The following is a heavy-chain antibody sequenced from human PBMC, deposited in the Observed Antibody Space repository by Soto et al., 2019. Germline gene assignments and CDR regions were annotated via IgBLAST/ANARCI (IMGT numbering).Heavy chain of an antibody. CDR2: IYYNGST. CDR3: ATDEYFGPEIYFSSSGMDV. D-gene: IGHD3-9*01. V-gene: IGHV4-31*03. CDR1: GGSISIGGYF. Sequence: LSLTCTVSGGSISIGGYFWSWIRQYPGKGLEWIGHIYYNGSTYYNPSLKSRVTISIDTSKNQFSLRLTSVTAADTAVYYCATDEYFGPEIYFSSSGMDVWGQGTRVTVPS. J-gene: IGHJ6*02.